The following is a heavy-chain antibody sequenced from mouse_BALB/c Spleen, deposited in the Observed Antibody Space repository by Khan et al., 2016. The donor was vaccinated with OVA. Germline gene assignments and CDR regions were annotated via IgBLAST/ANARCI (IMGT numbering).Heavy chain of an antibody. CDR1: GLNFSSFG. D-gene: IGHD2-5*01. Sequence: EVELVESGGDLVKSGGSLKLSCAASGLNFSSFGMSWIRQSPDKRLEWVATISSGGSYTYYQDSVKGRFTISRDNAKNTLYLQMSSLKSEDTAMYYCARQYSNSFARYWGQGTTLTVSS. J-gene: IGHJ2*01. V-gene: IGHV5-6*01. CDR2: ISSGGSYT. CDR3: ARQYSNSFARY.